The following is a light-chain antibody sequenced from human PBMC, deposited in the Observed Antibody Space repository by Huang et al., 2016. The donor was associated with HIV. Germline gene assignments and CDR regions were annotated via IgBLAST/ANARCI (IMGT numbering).Light chain of an antibody. CDR3: QQYNTYPLT. CDR2: KAS. Sequence: DIQMTQSPSTLSASIGDRVIITCRASQSLSSWLAWYQQKPGKAPKLLIYKASSLESGVPSRFSGSGSGTEFTLTISNLQPDDFATYYCQQYNTYPLTFGGGTKVEIK. CDR1: QSLSSW. J-gene: IGKJ4*01. V-gene: IGKV1-5*03.